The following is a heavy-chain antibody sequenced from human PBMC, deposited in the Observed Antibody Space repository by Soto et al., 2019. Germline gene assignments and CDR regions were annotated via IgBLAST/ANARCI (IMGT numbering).Heavy chain of an antibody. CDR3: ARESRGANYYDSSGYYGACAFDI. CDR2: ISSGSSTI. Sequence: EVQLVESGGGLVQPGGSLRLSCAASGFTFSSYSMNWVRQAPGKGLEWVSYISSGSSTIYYADSVKGRFTISRDNAKNSLYLQMNSLRDEDTAVYYCARESRGANYYDSSGYYGACAFDIWGQGTMVTVSS. J-gene: IGHJ3*02. CDR1: GFTFSSYS. D-gene: IGHD3-22*01. V-gene: IGHV3-48*02.